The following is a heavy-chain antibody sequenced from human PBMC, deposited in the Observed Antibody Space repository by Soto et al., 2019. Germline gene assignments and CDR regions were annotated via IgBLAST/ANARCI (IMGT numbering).Heavy chain of an antibody. V-gene: IGHV3-48*01. Sequence: GGSLRLSCAASGFTFSSYSMNWVRQAPGKGLEWVSYISSSSSTIYYADSVKGRFTISRDNAKNTLYLQMNSLRAEDTAVYYCAKPYNWNYDEPFDYWGQGTLVTVSS. CDR1: GFTFSSYS. D-gene: IGHD1-7*01. CDR3: AKPYNWNYDEPFDY. J-gene: IGHJ4*02. CDR2: ISSSSSTI.